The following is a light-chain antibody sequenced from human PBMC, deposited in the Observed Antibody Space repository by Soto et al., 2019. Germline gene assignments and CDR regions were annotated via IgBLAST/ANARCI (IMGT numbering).Light chain of an antibody. CDR3: QNYNYWPQKT. CDR2: GAS. J-gene: IGKJ1*01. CDR1: QSVSSSY. V-gene: IGKV3-20*01. Sequence: ELLSTHSPGTLSLSPVEIANLSGRSSQSVSSSYLAWYQKKPGQPPRLLIYGASNRATGIPARFSGSGSGTDFTLTISRLQSEDFAVYYCQNYNYWPQKTCGQGTTG.